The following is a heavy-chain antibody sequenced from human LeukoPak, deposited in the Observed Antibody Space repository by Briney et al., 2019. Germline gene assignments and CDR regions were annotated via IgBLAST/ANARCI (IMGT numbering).Heavy chain of an antibody. CDR1: GASISSSSNY. Sequence: SETLSLTCTVSGASISSSSNYWGWIRQPPGKGLEWIGSMYHSGSTYYNPSLKSRVTISVDTSKNQFSLKLSSVTAADTAVYYCASCRGSSWYYFDYWGQGTLVTVSS. CDR3: ASCRGSSWYYFDY. V-gene: IGHV4-39*01. D-gene: IGHD6-13*01. J-gene: IGHJ4*02. CDR2: MYHSGST.